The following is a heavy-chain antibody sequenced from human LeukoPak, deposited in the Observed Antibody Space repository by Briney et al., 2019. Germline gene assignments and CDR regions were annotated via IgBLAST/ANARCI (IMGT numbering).Heavy chain of an antibody. CDR2: ISYSGST. D-gene: IGHD4-17*01. CDR1: DDSFSSNY. V-gene: IGHV4-59*01. J-gene: IGHJ3*02. Sequence: PSETLSLTCTVSDDSFSSNYWTWIRQPPGKGLEWIGYISYSGSTNYKPSLKSRVTISVDTSKNQFSLKLNSVTAADPAVYFCARDPTTVAKGFDIWGQGTLVTVSS. CDR3: ARDPTTVAKGFDI.